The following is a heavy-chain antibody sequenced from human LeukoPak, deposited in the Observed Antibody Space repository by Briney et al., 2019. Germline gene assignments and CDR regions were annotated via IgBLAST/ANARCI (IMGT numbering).Heavy chain of an antibody. D-gene: IGHD3-10*01. CDR2: ISIGGDTI. Sequence: GGSLRLSCEASGFTFSSYEISWVRQAPGKGLEWVSYISIGGDTIHYADSVKGRFTISRDNAKKSLYLQMNSLRAEDTAVYYCARPLGYSGSGSYYAYWGQGTLVTVSA. CDR1: GFTFSSYE. J-gene: IGHJ4*02. V-gene: IGHV3-48*03. CDR3: ARPLGYSGSGSYYAY.